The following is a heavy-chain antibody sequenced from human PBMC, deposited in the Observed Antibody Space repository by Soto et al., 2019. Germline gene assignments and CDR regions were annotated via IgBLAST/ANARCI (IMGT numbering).Heavy chain of an antibody. J-gene: IGHJ6*02. D-gene: IGHD2-21*01. CDR1: FDTYW. Sequence: FDTYWVNWVRQAPGKGPEWLSGINSDGTISSYADSVKGRFTISRDNARNTLSLQMNSLRADDTAVYYCARLSGDHSAFFSYGMDAWGQGTTVTVSS. V-gene: IGHV3-74*01. CDR2: INSDGTIS. CDR3: ARLSGDHSAFFSYGMDA.